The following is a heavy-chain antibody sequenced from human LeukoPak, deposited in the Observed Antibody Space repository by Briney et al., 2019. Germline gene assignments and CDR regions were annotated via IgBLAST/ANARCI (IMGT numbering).Heavy chain of an antibody. V-gene: IGHV4-59*01. J-gene: IGHJ4*02. CDR3: ARGGATILDY. CDR1: GDSISSYY. D-gene: IGHD5-12*01. CDR2: IYYSGST. Sequence: SETLSLTCTVSGDSISSYYWSWIRQPPGKGLEWIGYIYYSGSTNYNPSLKSRVAISVDTSKNQFSLRLSSVTAADTAVYYCARGGATILDYWGQGTLVTVSS.